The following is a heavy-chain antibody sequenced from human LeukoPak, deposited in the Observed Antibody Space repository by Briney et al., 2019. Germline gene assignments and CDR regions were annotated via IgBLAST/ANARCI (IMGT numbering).Heavy chain of an antibody. CDR3: AKDPEDIVVVPAARGLDY. Sequence: GRSLRLSCAASGFTFSSYAMSWVRQAPGKGLEWVSAISGSGGSTYYADSVKGRFTISRDNSKNTLYLQMNSLRAEDTAVYYCAKDPEDIVVVPAARGLDYWGQGTLVTVSS. D-gene: IGHD2-2*01. V-gene: IGHV3-23*01. J-gene: IGHJ4*02. CDR2: ISGSGGST. CDR1: GFTFSSYA.